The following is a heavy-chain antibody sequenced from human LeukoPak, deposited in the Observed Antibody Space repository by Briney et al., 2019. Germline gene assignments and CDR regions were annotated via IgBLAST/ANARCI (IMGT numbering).Heavy chain of an antibody. CDR2: ISYDGSNK. V-gene: IGHV3-30-3*01. Sequence: GGSLRLSCAASGFTFSSYAMHWVRQAPGKGLEWVAVISYDGSNKYYADSVKGRFTISRDNSKNTLYLQMNSLRAEDTAVYYATANSRDDAFDIWGQGTMVTVSS. J-gene: IGHJ3*02. D-gene: IGHD1-1*01. CDR3: TANSRDDAFDI. CDR1: GFTFSSYA.